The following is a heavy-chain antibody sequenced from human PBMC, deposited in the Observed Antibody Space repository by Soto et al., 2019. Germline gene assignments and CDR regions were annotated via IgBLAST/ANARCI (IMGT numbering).Heavy chain of an antibody. CDR1: GFTFSSYS. V-gene: IGHV3-21*01. Sequence: GSLRLSCAASGFTFSSYSMNWVRQAPGKGLEWVSSISSSSSYIYYADSVKGRFTISRDNAKSSLYLQANSLRADDTAVYYCARVPYSSNWFDPWGQGTLVTVSS. CDR3: ARVPYSSNWFDP. D-gene: IGHD6-13*01. CDR2: ISSSSSYI. J-gene: IGHJ5*02.